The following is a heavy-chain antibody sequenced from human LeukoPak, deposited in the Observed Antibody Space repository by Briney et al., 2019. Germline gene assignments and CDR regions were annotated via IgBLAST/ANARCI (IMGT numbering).Heavy chain of an antibody. CDR3: AKDHFRSAVAGTYPSY. D-gene: IGHD6-19*01. CDR2: IKQDGSEK. V-gene: IGHV3-7*03. Sequence: GGSLRLSCVASGFSFSSYWMSWVRQAPGKGLEWVAIIKQDGSEKYYVDSVKGRFTNSRDNSKNTLYLQMNSLRAEDTAVYYCAKDHFRSAVAGTYPSYWGQGTLVTVSS. CDR1: GFSFSSYW. J-gene: IGHJ4*02.